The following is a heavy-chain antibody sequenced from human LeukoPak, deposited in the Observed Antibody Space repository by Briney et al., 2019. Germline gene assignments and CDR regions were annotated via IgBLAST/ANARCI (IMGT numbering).Heavy chain of an antibody. V-gene: IGHV4-61*02. J-gene: IGHJ4*02. D-gene: IGHD3-22*01. CDR2: IYTSGST. CDR1: GGSISSGGYY. CDR3: ARHASYYYDSSGPFDY. Sequence: SETLSLTCTVSGGSISSGGYYWSWIRQPAGKGLEWIGRIYTSGSTNYNPSLKSRVTISVDTSKNQFSLKLSSVTAADTAVYYCARHASYYYDSSGPFDYWGQGTLVTVSS.